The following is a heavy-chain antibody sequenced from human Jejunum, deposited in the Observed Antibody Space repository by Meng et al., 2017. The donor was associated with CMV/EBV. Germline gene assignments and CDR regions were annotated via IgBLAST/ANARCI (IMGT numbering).Heavy chain of an antibody. CDR3: AKDGKWVDY. D-gene: IGHD1-26*01. V-gene: IGHV3-23*01. Sequence: LSCAASGFPFSSSAMSWVRQAPGKGLEWVSAISGSGGSTYYADSVKGRFTISRDNSKNTLYLQMNSLRAEDTAVYYCAKDGKWVDYWGQGTLVTVSS. J-gene: IGHJ4*02. CDR2: ISGSGGST. CDR1: GFPFSSSA.